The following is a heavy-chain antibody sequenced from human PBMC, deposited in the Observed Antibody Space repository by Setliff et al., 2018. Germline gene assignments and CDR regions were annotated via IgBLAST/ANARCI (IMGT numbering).Heavy chain of an antibody. J-gene: IGHJ3*01. V-gene: IGHV4-59*12. D-gene: IGHD1-26*01. CDR1: GASISTYY. CDR3: AREVGTSTSSDAFDV. CDR2: IYYSGST. Sequence: SETLSLTCTVSGASISTYYWSWIRQPPGEGLEWIGYIYYSGSTNYNPSLKSRVTMSIDTSKNQFSLHLTSVTAADTAVYYCAREVGTSTSSDAFDVWGQGMMVTVSS.